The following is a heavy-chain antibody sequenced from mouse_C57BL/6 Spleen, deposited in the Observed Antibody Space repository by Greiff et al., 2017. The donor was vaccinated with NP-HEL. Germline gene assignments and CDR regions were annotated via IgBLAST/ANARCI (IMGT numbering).Heavy chain of an antibody. CDR1: GYSITSGYY. Sequence: EVKLMESGPGLVKPSQSLSLTCSVTGYSITSGYYWNWIRQFPGNKLEWMGYISYDGSNNYNPSLKNRISITRDTSKNQFFLKLNSVTTEDTATYYCAREGLPPYFDYWGQGTTLTVSS. CDR2: ISYDGSN. V-gene: IGHV3-6*01. D-gene: IGHD2-4*01. CDR3: AREGLPPYFDY. J-gene: IGHJ2*01.